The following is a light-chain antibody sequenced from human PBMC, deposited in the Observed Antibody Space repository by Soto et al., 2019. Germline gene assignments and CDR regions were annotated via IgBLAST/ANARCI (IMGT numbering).Light chain of an antibody. CDR3: CTYAGSFHQ. Sequence: QSALTQPRSVSGSPGQAVTISCTGTNSDVGNYNFVSWYQHHPGKAPKLMIYDVTKRPSGVPDRFSGSKSGNTASLTSSGLQPEYEADYYCCTYAGSFHQFGGGTKLTVL. CDR1: NSDVGNYNF. J-gene: IGLJ3*02. CDR2: DVT. V-gene: IGLV2-11*01.